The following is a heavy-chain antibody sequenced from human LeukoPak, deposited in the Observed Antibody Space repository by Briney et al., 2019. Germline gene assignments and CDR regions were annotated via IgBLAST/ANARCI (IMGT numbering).Heavy chain of an antibody. CDR2: INNSGST. V-gene: IGHV4-34*01. CDR1: GGSFSGYY. D-gene: IGHD6-19*01. CDR3: ARGRWLGPFAY. Sequence: SETLSLTCAVYGGSFSGYYWCWIRQPPGKGLEWIGEINNSGSTNYNPSLKSRVTISVDTSKNQFSLKLSSVTAADTAVYYCARGRWLGPFAYWGQGTLVTVSS. J-gene: IGHJ4*02.